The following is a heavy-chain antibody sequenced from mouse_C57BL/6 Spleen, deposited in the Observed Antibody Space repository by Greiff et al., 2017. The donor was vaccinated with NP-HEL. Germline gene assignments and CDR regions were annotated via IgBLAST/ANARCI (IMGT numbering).Heavy chain of an antibody. CDR2: ISSGSSTI. CDR1: GFTFSDYG. Sequence: EVQVVESGGGLVKPGGSLKLSCAASGFTFSDYGMHWVRQAPEKGLEWVAYISSGSSTIYYADTVKGRFTISRDNAKNTLFLQMTSLRSEDTAMYYCARRLDYDYDGFDYWGQGTTLTVSS. CDR3: ARRLDYDYDGFDY. J-gene: IGHJ2*01. V-gene: IGHV5-17*01. D-gene: IGHD2-4*01.